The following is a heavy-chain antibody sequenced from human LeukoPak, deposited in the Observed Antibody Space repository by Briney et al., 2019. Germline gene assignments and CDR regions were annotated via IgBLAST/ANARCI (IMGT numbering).Heavy chain of an antibody. CDR2: INPNSGGT. D-gene: IGHD3-10*01. V-gene: IGHV1-2*02. CDR3: ARDDIYYGDGNYYYYYGMDV. CDR1: GYTFTGYY. Sequence: GASVKVSCKASGYTFTGYYMHWVRQAPGQGLEWMGWINPNSGGTNYAQKFQGRVTMTRDTSISTAYMELSRLRSDDTAVYYCARDDIYYGDGNYYYYYGMDVWGQGTTVTVSS. J-gene: IGHJ6*02.